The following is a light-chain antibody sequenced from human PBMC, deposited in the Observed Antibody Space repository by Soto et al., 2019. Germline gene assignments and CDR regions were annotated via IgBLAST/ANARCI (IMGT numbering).Light chain of an antibody. V-gene: IGKV3-20*01. J-gene: IGKJ4*01. CDR3: QQYGSSLALT. CDR2: GAS. CDR1: QSVSSSY. Sequence: EIVLTQSPATLSLSPGERATLSCRASQSVSSSYLAWYQQKPGQAPRLLIYGASSRATGIPDRLSGSGSGTDFTLTISRLEPEDFAVYYCQQYGSSLALTFGGGTKVEIK.